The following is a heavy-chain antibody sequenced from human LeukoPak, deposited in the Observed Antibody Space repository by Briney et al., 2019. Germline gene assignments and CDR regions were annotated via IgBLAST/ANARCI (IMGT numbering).Heavy chain of an antibody. CDR1: GGSISTSSYY. V-gene: IGHV4-39*07. CDR2: IFYSGST. CDR3: AKRTRDYYYYYMDV. J-gene: IGHJ6*03. D-gene: IGHD3-3*01. Sequence: PSETLSLTCTVSGGSISTSSYYWGWVRQPPGKGLEWIGNIFYSGSTYYSPSLKSRVTISLDTSRNQFSLKLNSVTAADTAVYYCAKRTRDYYYYYMDVWGKGTTVTVSS.